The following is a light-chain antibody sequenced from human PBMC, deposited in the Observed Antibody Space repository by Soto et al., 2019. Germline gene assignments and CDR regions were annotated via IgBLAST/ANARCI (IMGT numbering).Light chain of an antibody. CDR2: DGS. V-gene: IGLV2-23*01. Sequence: QSALTQPASVSGSPGQSITISCTGTSSDVGSYNLVSWYQQHPGKAPKLMNYDGSKRPSGVSSRFSGSKSGNTASLTISVLQADDEADYYSCSYAGSSTYVFGTGTKLTVL. CDR1: SSDVGSYNL. CDR3: CSYAGSSTYV. J-gene: IGLJ1*01.